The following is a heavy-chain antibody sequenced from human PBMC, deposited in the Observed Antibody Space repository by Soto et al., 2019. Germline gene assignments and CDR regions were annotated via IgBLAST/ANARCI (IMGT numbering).Heavy chain of an antibody. Sequence: QIQLMQSGGDVKTPGASLKVSCTTSRYTFTSHGIAWVRQAPGQGLEWMGWLSTFNGKTDYAQKFQGRVTMTADTITSTVHMELRSLRSADTGVYYCARLLTEGATFREDAFDLWGPVTKVTVSS. J-gene: IGHJ3*01. CDR3: ARLLTEGATFREDAFDL. V-gene: IGHV1-18*01. CDR1: RYTFTSHG. CDR2: LSTFNGKT. D-gene: IGHD3-9*01.